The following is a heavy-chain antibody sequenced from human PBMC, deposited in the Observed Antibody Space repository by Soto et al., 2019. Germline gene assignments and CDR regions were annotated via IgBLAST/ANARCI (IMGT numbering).Heavy chain of an antibody. CDR2: IYWDDDK. J-gene: IGHJ5*02. CDR3: AHNLVSGTSWFDP. CDR1: GFSLSTNGVG. V-gene: IGHV2-5*02. Sequence: QITLKESGPTLVKPTQTLTLTCTFSGFSLSTNGVGVVWIRQPPGKALEWLGIIYWDDDKRYSPSLKSRHTITNDTSKNQVVLRITNMDPVDTGTYYCAHNLVSGTSWFDPWGQGTLVTVSS. D-gene: IGHD6-19*01.